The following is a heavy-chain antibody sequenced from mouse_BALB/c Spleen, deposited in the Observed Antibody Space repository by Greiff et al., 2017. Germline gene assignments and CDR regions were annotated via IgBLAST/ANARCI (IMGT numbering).Heavy chain of an antibody. D-gene: IGHD2-14*01. CDR3: ARWGTAYFDY. J-gene: IGHJ2*01. CDR1: GYTFTSYW. Sequence: QVQLQQPGAELVKPGASVKLSCKASGYTFTSYWMHWVKQRPGQGLEWIGEIDPSDSYTNYNQKFKGKATLTVDKSSSTAYMQLSSLTSEDSAVYDCARWGTAYFDYWGQGTTLTVSA. CDR2: IDPSDSYT. V-gene: IGHV1-69*02.